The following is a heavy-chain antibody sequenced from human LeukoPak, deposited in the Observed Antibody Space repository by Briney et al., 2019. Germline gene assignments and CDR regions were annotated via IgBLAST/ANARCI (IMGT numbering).Heavy chain of an antibody. D-gene: IGHD1-26*01. CDR1: GYTFTNYQ. Sequence: GASVTVSCKASGYTFTNYQMHWVRQAPGQGLEWMGIINPSGGSTSYAQQFQGRVTMTRDTSTSTVYMELSSLRSEDTAVYYCARRAYSGTYPLGYWGQGTLVTVSS. V-gene: IGHV1-46*01. J-gene: IGHJ4*02. CDR3: ARRAYSGTYPLGY. CDR2: INPSGGST.